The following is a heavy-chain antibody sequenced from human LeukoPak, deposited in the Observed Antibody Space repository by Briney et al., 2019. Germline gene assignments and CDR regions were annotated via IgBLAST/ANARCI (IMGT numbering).Heavy chain of an antibody. Sequence: SQTLSLTCAISGDSVSSNSAAWNWIRQSPARGLEWLGRTYYRSKWYNDYSVSLKSRITISPDKSKNQVSLQLNSVTPEDTAVYFCARDLAVAGTPHFDYWGQGTLVTVSS. CDR3: ARDLAVAGTPHFDY. CDR2: TYYRSKWYN. J-gene: IGHJ4*02. V-gene: IGHV6-1*01. D-gene: IGHD6-19*01. CDR1: GDSVSSNSAA.